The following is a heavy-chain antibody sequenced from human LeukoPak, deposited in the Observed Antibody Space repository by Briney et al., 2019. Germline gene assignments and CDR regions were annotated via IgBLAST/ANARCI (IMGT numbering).Heavy chain of an antibody. CDR1: GFTFSSYE. D-gene: IGHD6-13*01. CDR3: ARAPRKIYSSSWYEFDY. V-gene: IGHV3-48*03. CDR2: ISSSGSTI. Sequence: PGGSLRLSCAASGFTFSSYEMNWVRQAPGKGLEWVSYISSSGSTIYYTDSVKGRFTISRDNAKNSLYLQMNSLRAEDTAVYYCARAPRKIYSSSWYEFDYWGQGTLVTVSS. J-gene: IGHJ4*02.